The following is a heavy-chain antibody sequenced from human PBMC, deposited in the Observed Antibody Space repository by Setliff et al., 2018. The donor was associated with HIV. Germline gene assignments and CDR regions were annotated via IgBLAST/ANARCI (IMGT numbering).Heavy chain of an antibody. CDR2: VDPEDGET. D-gene: IGHD2-15*01. V-gene: IGHV1-69-2*01. CDR3: ATDACTIDACYSSGGP. Sequence: GASVKVSCKASGYTFIDYNMHWVQQAPGKGLEWMGRVDPEDGETIYAEKFRGRVTITADTSTDTAYLKLSSLRSEDTAVYYCATDACTIDACYSSGGPWGQGTLVTVSS. J-gene: IGHJ5*02. CDR1: GYTFIDYN.